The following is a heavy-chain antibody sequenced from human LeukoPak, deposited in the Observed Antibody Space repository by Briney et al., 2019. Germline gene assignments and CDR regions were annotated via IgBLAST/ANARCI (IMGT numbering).Heavy chain of an antibody. V-gene: IGHV4-59*08. D-gene: IGHD6-13*01. CDR2: IYYSGST. Sequence: SETLSLTCTVSGGSISSYYWSWIRQPPGKGLEWIGYIYYSGSTNYNPSLKSRVTISVDTSKNQFSLKLSSVTAADTAVYYCARHVTSSQRYSSSWYNPSYYGMDVWGQGTTVTVSS. CDR1: GGSISSYY. CDR3: ARHVTSSQRYSSSWYNPSYYGMDV. J-gene: IGHJ6*02.